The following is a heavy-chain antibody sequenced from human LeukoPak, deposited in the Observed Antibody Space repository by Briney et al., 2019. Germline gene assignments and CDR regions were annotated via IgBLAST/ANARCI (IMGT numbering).Heavy chain of an antibody. J-gene: IGHJ3*02. V-gene: IGHV3-15*01. CDR3: TTEDSNYIDAFDI. CDR2: IKSKTEGATT. CDR1: GFTFSNDW. Sequence: PGGTLRLTCAASGFTFSNDWMSWVRQAPGKGLEWVGRIKSKTEGATTDYAARVKGRFNISRDKSKNTLYLQMNSLKTEDSAVYYCTTEDSNYIDAFDIWGQGTMVTVSS. D-gene: IGHD4-11*01.